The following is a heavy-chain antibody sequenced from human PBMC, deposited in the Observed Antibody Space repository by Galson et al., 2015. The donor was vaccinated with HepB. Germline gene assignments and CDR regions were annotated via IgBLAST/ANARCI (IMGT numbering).Heavy chain of an antibody. D-gene: IGHD3-9*01. CDR1: GYTFTNYA. J-gene: IGHJ4*02. CDR2: IGAYNDNT. CDR3: ARDSYDILAGYAGFDY. V-gene: IGHV1-18*04. Sequence: SVKVSCKASGYTFTNYAISWVRQAPGQGLEWMGWIGAYNDNTNYAQKFHARVTMTTDTSTSTVYMELRSLRSDDTAVYYCARDSYDILAGYAGFDYWGQGTLVTVSS.